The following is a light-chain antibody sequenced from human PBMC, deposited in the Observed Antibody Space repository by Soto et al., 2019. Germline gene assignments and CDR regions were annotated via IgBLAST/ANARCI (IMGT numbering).Light chain of an antibody. Sequence: QSVLTQPPSASGSPGQSVTISCTGTSSDVGGYNYVSWYQQHPGKVPKLMVYEVNKRRSGVPDRLSGSKAGNTASPTVSGQYDEDDDYYCGTSYGGGNKVFGAGIKLTVL. CDR3: TSYGGGNKV. CDR1: SSDVGGYNY. J-gene: IGLJ1*01. CDR2: EVN. V-gene: IGLV2-8*01.